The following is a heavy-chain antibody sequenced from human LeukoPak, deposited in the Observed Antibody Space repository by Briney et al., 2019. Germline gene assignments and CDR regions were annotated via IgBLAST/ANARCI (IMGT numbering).Heavy chain of an antibody. CDR2: INHSGST. V-gene: IGHV4-34*01. D-gene: IGHD6-6*01. CDR1: GGSFSGYY. J-gene: IGHJ4*02. Sequence: SETLSLTCAVYGGSFSGYYWSWIRQPPGKGLEWIGEINHSGSTNYNPSFKSRVTISVDTSKNQFSLKLSSVTAADTAVYYCARGRGGAARPFDYWGQGTLVTVSS. CDR3: ARGRGGAARPFDY.